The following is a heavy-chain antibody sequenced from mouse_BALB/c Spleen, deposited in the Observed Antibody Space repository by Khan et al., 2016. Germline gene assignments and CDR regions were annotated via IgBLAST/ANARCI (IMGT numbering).Heavy chain of an antibody. CDR1: GYPFTDHS. J-gene: IGHJ3*01. Sequence: QIQLVQSGPELKKPGETVKISCKASGYPFTDHSMHWVKQVPGKGLKWMGWINTVTGEPTYADDFKGRFAFSLETSASTAYFQSNNLKNEDSATYFCAQLGHWFAYWGQGTLVTVSA. V-gene: IGHV9-2-1*01. D-gene: IGHD4-1*02. CDR2: INTVTGEP. CDR3: AQLGHWFAY.